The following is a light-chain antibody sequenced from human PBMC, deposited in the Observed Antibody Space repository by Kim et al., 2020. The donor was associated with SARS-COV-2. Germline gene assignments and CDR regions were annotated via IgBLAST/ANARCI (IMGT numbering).Light chain of an antibody. CDR2: DAS. CDR1: QSVSSY. J-gene: IGKJ4*01. V-gene: IGKV3-11*01. CDR3: QQRSKFPLT. Sequence: IVLTQSPATLSLSPGERATLSCRASQSVSSYLAWYQQRFGQAPRLLIYDASNRATGVPARFSGSGSGTDFTLTISGLEPEDFAVYYCQQRSKFPLTFGGGTKVDIK.